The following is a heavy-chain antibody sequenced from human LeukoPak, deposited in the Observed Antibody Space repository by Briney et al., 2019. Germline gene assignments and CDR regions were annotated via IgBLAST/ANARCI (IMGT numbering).Heavy chain of an antibody. CDR1: GGSISSSSYY. Sequence: SETLSLTCTVSGGSISSSSYYWGWIRQPPGKGLEWIGSIYYSGSTCYNPSLKSRVTISVDTSKNQFSLKLSSVTAADTAVYYCARLLGYCSGGSCYAFDIWGQGTMVTVSS. CDR3: ARLLGYCSGGSCYAFDI. V-gene: IGHV4-39*01. D-gene: IGHD2-15*01. J-gene: IGHJ3*02. CDR2: IYYSGST.